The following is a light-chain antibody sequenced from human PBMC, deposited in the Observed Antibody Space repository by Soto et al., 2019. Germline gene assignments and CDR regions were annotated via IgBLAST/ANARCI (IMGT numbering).Light chain of an antibody. Sequence: DIQMTQSPSSLSASVGDRISITCRSFQTIGNSLTWYQQKPGRAPQLLIFAASSLHSGVPPRFSGGGSGTHFTLTITTTQPEGAATYYCQQSYSVPYTFGQGTKVDIK. CDR1: QTIGNS. V-gene: IGKV1-39*01. CDR2: AAS. CDR3: QQSYSVPYT. J-gene: IGKJ2*01.